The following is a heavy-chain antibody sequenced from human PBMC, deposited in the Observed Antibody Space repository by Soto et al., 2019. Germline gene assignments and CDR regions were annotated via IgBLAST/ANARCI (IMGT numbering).Heavy chain of an antibody. CDR1: GYSFTKYG. Sequence: ASVKVSCKTSGYSFTKYGLHWVRQAPGQRLEWMGWINPGNGDTKYSQKFQGRVTITRDTSATTAYMELSSLRSEDSAVFYCARTDCSSTSCYNYYYYGMDVWGQGTTVTISS. J-gene: IGHJ6*02. CDR2: INPGNGDT. V-gene: IGHV1-3*01. CDR3: ARTDCSSTSCYNYYYYGMDV. D-gene: IGHD2-2*01.